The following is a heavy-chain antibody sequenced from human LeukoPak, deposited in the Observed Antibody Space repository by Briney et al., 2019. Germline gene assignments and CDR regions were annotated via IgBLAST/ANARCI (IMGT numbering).Heavy chain of an antibody. CDR3: ARDTSARGLDY. V-gene: IGHV3-48*01. D-gene: IGHD2-2*01. CDR1: GFTFSSYS. CDR2: ISSSSSTI. J-gene: IGHJ4*02. Sequence: PGGSLRLSCAASGFTFSSYSMNWVRQAPGKGLEWVSYISSSSSTIYYADSVKGRFTISRDNAKNSLYLQMNSLRAEDTAVYYCARDTSARGLDYWGQGTLVTVSS.